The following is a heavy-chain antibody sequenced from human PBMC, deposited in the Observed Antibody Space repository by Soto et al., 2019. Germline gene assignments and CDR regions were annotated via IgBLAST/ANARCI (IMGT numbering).Heavy chain of an antibody. CDR1: GGSISSGGYY. Sequence: SETLSLTCTVSGGSISSGGYYWSWIRQRPGKGLEWIGYIYYSGSTYSNPSLKSRVTISVDTSKNQFALKLGSVTAADTAVYYCARDSDEYYYDSSGYKAYGMDVWGQGTTVTVSS. D-gene: IGHD3-22*01. CDR2: IYYSGST. V-gene: IGHV4-31*03. J-gene: IGHJ6*02. CDR3: ARDSDEYYYDSSGYKAYGMDV.